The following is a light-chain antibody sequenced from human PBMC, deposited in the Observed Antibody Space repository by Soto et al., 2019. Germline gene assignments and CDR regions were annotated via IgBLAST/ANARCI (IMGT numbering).Light chain of an antibody. J-gene: IGKJ4*01. CDR2: AAS. Sequence: DIQMTQSPSSLSASVGDRVTITCRASQSISSYLNWYQQKPGKAPKLLIYAASSLQSGVPSRFSDSGSGTDFTLTISSLQPEDFATYYCQQSYSTPLTFGGGTKVEF. V-gene: IGKV1-39*01. CDR3: QQSYSTPLT. CDR1: QSISSY.